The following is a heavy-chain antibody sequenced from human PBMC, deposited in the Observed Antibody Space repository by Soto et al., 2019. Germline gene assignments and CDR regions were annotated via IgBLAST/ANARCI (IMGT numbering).Heavy chain of an antibody. CDR3: AAWAPVGFWSGYWGAYGMDV. CDR1: GGSISSYY. J-gene: IGHJ6*02. V-gene: IGHV4-59*01. CDR2: IYYSGST. Sequence: SETLSLTCTVSGGSISSYYWSWIRQPPGKGLEWIGYIYYSGSTNYNPSLKSRVTISVDTSKNQFSLKLSSVTAADTAVYYCAAWAPVGFWSGYWGAYGMDVWGQGTTVTVSS. D-gene: IGHD3-3*01.